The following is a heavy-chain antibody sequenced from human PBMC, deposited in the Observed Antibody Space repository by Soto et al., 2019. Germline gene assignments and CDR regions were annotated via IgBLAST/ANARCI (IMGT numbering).Heavy chain of an antibody. CDR1: GCSFSSYC. V-gene: IGHV4-59*01. Sequence: XETLYLTCTVSGCSFSSYCWSWIRQPPGKGLEWIGYIYYSGSTNYNPSLKSRVTISVDTSKNQFSLKLSSVTAADTAVYYCARGLRYFDWLARYWGQGTLVTVSS. J-gene: IGHJ4*02. CDR3: ARGLRYFDWLARY. CDR2: IYYSGST. D-gene: IGHD3-9*01.